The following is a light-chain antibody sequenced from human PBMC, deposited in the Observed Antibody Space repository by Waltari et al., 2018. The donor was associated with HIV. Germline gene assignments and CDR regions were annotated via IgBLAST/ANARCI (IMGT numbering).Light chain of an antibody. Sequence: QSVLTQPPSVSATPGQKVTISCSGSSSKIATSYVSWYQHFPGTVPKVLIYDNHKRSSGIPDRFSGSKSGTSATLDISGLQTGDEAHYYCGTWDTSLIAWIFGTGTKVTVL. J-gene: IGLJ1*01. CDR2: DNH. V-gene: IGLV1-51*01. CDR1: SSKIATSY. CDR3: GTWDTSLIAWI.